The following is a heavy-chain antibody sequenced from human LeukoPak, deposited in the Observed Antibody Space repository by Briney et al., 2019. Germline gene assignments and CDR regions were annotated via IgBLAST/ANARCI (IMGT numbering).Heavy chain of an antibody. V-gene: IGHV4-39*01. Sequence: PSETLSHTCTVSGGSISSSSYYWRWIRQPPGKGLEWIGAMYYSGGTDYNPSLKSRVTIYVDTSKNQFSLKLNSVTAADTAVYDCARLAYDNSGYYYFDYWGQGTLVTVSS. J-gene: IGHJ4*02. CDR3: ARLAYDNSGYYYFDY. CDR2: MYYSGGT. D-gene: IGHD3-22*01. CDR1: GGSISSSSYY.